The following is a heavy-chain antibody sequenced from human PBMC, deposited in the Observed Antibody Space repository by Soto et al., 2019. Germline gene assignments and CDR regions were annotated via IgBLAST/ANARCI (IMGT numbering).Heavy chain of an antibody. V-gene: IGHV3-48*01. J-gene: IGHJ4*02. CDR1: GFTFSSYS. Sequence: PGGSLRLSCAASGFTFSSYSMNWVRQAPGKGLEWVSYISSSSSTIYYADSVKGRFTISRDNAKNSLYLQMNSLRAEDTAVYYCARDPESGYWGQGTLVTVSS. CDR3: ARDPESGY. CDR2: ISSSSSTI.